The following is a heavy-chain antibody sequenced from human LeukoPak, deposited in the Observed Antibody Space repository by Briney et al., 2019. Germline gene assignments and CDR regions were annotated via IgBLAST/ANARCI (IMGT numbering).Heavy chain of an antibody. Sequence: PSETLSLTCAVYGGSFSGYYWSWIRQPPGKGLEWIGEINHSGSTNYNPSLKSRVTISVDTSKNQFSLKLSSVTAADTAVYYCARPSYYYDSSGYPDAFDIWGQGTMVTVSS. D-gene: IGHD3-22*01. V-gene: IGHV4-34*01. CDR1: GGSFSGYY. CDR2: INHSGST. J-gene: IGHJ3*02. CDR3: ARPSYYYDSSGYPDAFDI.